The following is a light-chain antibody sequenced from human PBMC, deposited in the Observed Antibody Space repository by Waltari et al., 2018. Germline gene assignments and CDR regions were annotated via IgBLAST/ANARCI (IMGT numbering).Light chain of an antibody. Sequence: EIVLTQSPGTLSLSPGERATLACRASQSISRNYLAWYQQKPGQGPRLLIYGASSRATGIPDRFSASGSGTDFTLTISRLEPEDFAVYYCQQYGSSRITFGQGTRLEIK. J-gene: IGKJ5*01. CDR3: QQYGSSRIT. V-gene: IGKV3-20*01. CDR2: GAS. CDR1: QSISRNY.